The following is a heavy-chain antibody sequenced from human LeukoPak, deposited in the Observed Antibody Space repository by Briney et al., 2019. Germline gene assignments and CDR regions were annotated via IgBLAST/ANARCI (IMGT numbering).Heavy chain of an antibody. CDR3: ASPYCSSTSCYSVLYGMDV. J-gene: IGHJ6*02. CDR1: GYTFTSYG. V-gene: IGHV1-69*13. Sequence: ASVKVSCKASGYTFTSYGISWVRQAPGQGLEWMGGIIPIFGTANYAQKFQGRVTITADESTSTAYMELSSLRSEDTAVYYCASPYCSSTSCYSVLYGMDVWGQGTTVTVSS. CDR2: IIPIFGTA. D-gene: IGHD2-2*01.